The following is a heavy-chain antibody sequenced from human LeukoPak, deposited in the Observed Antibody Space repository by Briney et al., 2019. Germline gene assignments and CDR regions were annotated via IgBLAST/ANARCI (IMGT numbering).Heavy chain of an antibody. J-gene: IGHJ4*02. CDR2: IYYSGTT. CDR3: ARGVYIAAAQYGY. D-gene: IGHD6-13*01. V-gene: IGHV4-59*01. CDR1: GGSISSYY. Sequence: SETLSLTCTVSGGSISSYYWSWLRQPPGKGLAGIGYIYYSGTTNYNPSLKSRVTISVDTSKNQFSLKLSSVTAADTAVYYCARGVYIAAAQYGYWGQGTLVTVSS.